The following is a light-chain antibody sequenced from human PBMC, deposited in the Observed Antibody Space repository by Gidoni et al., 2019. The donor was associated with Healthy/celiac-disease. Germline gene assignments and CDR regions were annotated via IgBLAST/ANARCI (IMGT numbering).Light chain of an antibody. V-gene: IGKV3D-15*01. CDR3: QQYNNWSSIT. Sequence: EIVMTQSPATLSVSPGERATLSCRASQSVSSNLAWYQQKPGQAPRLLIYGASTRATGIPARLSGSGSGTEFTLTISSLKFEDFAVYYCQQYNNWSSITFGQGTRLEIK. CDR1: QSVSSN. J-gene: IGKJ5*01. CDR2: GAS.